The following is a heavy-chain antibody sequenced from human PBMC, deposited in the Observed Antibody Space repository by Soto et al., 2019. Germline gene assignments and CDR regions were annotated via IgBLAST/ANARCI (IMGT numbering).Heavy chain of an antibody. CDR1: GYTFTNYY. CDR3: TRRKERSGPNYFDL. J-gene: IGHJ4*02. D-gene: IGHD1-26*01. V-gene: IGHV1-46*01. Sequence: ASVKVSCKASGYTFTNYYIHWVRQAPGQGLEWLGIIRPSGGKTGYAQKFRGRVTMTGNTSLGTAYMELSSLRSDDTAVYFCTRRKERSGPNYFDLWGQGTRVTVSS. CDR2: IRPSGGKT.